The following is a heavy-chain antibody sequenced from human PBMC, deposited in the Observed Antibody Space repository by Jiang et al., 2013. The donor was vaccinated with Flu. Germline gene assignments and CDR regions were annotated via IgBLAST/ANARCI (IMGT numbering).Heavy chain of an antibody. J-gene: IGHJ6*02. Sequence: VKVSCKASGYTFTGYYMHWVRQAPGQGLEWMGWINPNSGGTNYAQKFQGRVTMTRDTSISTAYMELSRLRSDDTAVYYCARFAAGTGYYYYGMDVWGQGTTVTVSS. D-gene: IGHD6-19*01. V-gene: IGHV1-2*02. CDR3: ARFAAGTGYYYYGMDV. CDR2: INPNSGGT. CDR1: GYTFTGYY.